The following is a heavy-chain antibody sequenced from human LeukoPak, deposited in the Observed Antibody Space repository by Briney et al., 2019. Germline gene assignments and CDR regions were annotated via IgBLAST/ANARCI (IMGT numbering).Heavy chain of an antibody. D-gene: IGHD3-10*01. CDR1: GFTFSSYA. CDR2: ISGSGGST. CDR3: ASQWAYYYGSGSYLFDY. Sequence: QPGGSLRLSCAASGFTFSSYAMSWARQAPGKGLEWVSAISGSGGSTYYADSVKGRFTISRDNSKNTLYLQMNSLRAEDTAVYYCASQWAYYYGSGSYLFDYWGQGTLVTVSS. V-gene: IGHV3-23*01. J-gene: IGHJ4*02.